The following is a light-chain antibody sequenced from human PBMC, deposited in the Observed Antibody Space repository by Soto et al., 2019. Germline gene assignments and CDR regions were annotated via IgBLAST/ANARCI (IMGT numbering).Light chain of an antibody. J-gene: IGLJ1*01. CDR3: SSYTSSSTL. CDR2: EVS. CDR1: SSDVGSYNY. V-gene: IGLV2-14*01. Sequence: QSALTQPASVSGSPGQSITISCTGTSSDVGSYNYVSWYQQHPGKAPKLMIYEVSDRPSGISSRFSGSKSGNTASLTISGLQTEDEADYYCSSYTSSSTLFGTVTKLTVL.